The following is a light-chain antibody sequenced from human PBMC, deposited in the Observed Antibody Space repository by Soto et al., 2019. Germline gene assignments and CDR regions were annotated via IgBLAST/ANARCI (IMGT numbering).Light chain of an antibody. CDR2: DAS. CDR1: QTISSW. CDR3: QQYYRSSIT. Sequence: DIQMTQSPSTLSGSVGDRVTITCRASQTISSWLAWYQQKPGKAPKLLIYDASTLERGVPSRFSGIGSGTEFTLTISSLQPDDFATYYCQQYYRSSITFGQGTRLEIK. V-gene: IGKV1-5*01. J-gene: IGKJ5*01.